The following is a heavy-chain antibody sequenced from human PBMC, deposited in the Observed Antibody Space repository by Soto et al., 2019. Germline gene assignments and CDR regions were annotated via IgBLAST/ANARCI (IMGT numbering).Heavy chain of an antibody. J-gene: IGHJ5*02. D-gene: IGHD6-19*01. CDR3: AKGRIAVAAPYNWFDP. Sequence: EVKLLESGGGLVQPGGSLRLSCVASGFTYSSYAMSWVRQAQGKGLEWVSTITGGADNTHYADSVKGRFTISRDNSKNTLSLQMNSLRVEDTVVYHCAKGRIAVAAPYNWFDPWGQGTLVTVSS. V-gene: IGHV3-23*01. CDR2: ITGGADNT. CDR1: GFTYSSYA.